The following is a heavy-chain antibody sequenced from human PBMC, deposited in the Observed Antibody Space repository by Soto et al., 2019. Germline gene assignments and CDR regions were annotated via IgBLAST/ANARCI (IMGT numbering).Heavy chain of an antibody. D-gene: IGHD5-12*01. CDR3: ATSYDSGFDP. CDR2: ISPYNGNT. CDR1: GYAFSNYG. Sequence: QIQLVQSGAEVKKPGASLRVSCKASGYAFSNYGISWIRQAPGLGLVWMGWISPYNGNTDYAQSLQGGVIMTTDTSTNTAYMELRSLTSDDTAVYYCATSYDSGFDPWGQGTLVTVSS. V-gene: IGHV1-18*04. J-gene: IGHJ5*02.